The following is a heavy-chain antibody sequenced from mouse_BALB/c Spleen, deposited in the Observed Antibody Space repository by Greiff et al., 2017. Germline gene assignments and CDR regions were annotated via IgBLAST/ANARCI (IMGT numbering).Heavy chain of an antibody. Sequence: QVTLKVSGPGILQPSQTLSLTCSFSGFSLSTSGMGVSWIRQPSGKGLEWLAHIYWDDDKRYNPSLKSRLTISKDTSSNQVFLKITSVDTADTATYYCARSSGWDYAMDYWGQGTSVTVSS. J-gene: IGHJ4*01. CDR1: GFSLSTSGMG. V-gene: IGHV8-12*01. D-gene: IGHD1-2*01. CDR3: ARSSGWDYAMDY. CDR2: IYWDDDK.